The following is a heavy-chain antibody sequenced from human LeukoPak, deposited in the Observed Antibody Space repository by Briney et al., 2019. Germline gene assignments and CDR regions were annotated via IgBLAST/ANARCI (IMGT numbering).Heavy chain of an antibody. J-gene: IGHJ4*02. Sequence: GASVKVSCKASGGTFSSYTISWVRQAPGQGLEWMGRIIPILGIANYAQKFQGRVTITADKSTSTAYMELSSLRSEDTAVYYCASSAPYDGSGLYFDYWGQGTLVTVSS. V-gene: IGHV1-69*02. CDR1: GGTFSSYT. CDR2: IIPILGIA. D-gene: IGHD3-22*01. CDR3: ASSAPYDGSGLYFDY.